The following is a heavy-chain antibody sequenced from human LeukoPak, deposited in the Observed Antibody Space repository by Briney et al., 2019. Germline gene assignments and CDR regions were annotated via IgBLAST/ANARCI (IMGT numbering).Heavy chain of an antibody. CDR3: TTYKSWVAGDV. D-gene: IGHD3-10*01. J-gene: IGHJ6*02. CDR1: GFTFGDYW. CDR2: IKQDGSEA. V-gene: IGHV3-7*01. Sequence: PGGSLRLSSAASGFTFGDYWMSWVRQAPGKGPEWVATIKQDGSEANYVDSVKGRFTVSRHNPRNSLFLQMNSVRVTDPAMTYCTTYKSWVAGDVWGQGTTVSVSS.